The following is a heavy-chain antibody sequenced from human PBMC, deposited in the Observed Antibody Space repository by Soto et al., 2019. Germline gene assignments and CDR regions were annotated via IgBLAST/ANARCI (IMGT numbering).Heavy chain of an antibody. D-gene: IGHD1-1*01. J-gene: IGHJ4*02. V-gene: IGHV2-70*04. CDR2: IDWDGEK. Sequence: ASGPTLVNPTQTLTLTCAFSGFSLTSNEMRVTWIRQPPGKALEWLARIDWDGEKFYSSSLRTRLTISKDSSKNQVVLTMTNMDPVDTATYYCARTTNTGTDYWGQGTLVTSPQ. CDR3: ARTTNTGTDY. CDR1: GFSLTSNEMR.